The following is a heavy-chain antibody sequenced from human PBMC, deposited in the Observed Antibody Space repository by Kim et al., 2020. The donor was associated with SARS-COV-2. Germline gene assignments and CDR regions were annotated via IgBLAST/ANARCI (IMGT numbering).Heavy chain of an antibody. D-gene: IGHD3-10*01. Sequence: GGSLRLSCVASGIDFSTYAMSWVRQAPGKGPEWVAALTGSGDDTYYADSMRGRFTISRDNDKNTLHLQMNGLRAEDTAMYYCAKCTLLRGVIMSGNAFDV. CDR3: AKCTLLRGVIMSGNAFDV. CDR1: GIDFSTYA. J-gene: IGHJ3*01. V-gene: IGHV3-23*01. CDR2: LTGSGDDT.